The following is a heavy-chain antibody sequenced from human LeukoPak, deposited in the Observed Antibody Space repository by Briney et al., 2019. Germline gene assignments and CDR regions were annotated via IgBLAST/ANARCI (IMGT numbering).Heavy chain of an antibody. Sequence: NSSETLSLTCTVSGVSISSYYWSWIRQPPGKGLEWIGYIYYSGSTNYNPSLKSRVTISVDTSRNQFSLNVTSVTAADTAVYYCARGLGVTTNFDSWGQGTLVTVSS. D-gene: IGHD2-21*02. V-gene: IGHV4-59*01. J-gene: IGHJ4*02. CDR2: IYYSGST. CDR1: GVSISSYY. CDR3: ARGLGVTTNFDS.